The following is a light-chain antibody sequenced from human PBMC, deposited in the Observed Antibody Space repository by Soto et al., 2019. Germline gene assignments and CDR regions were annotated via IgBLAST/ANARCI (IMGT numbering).Light chain of an antibody. CDR2: ANY. Sequence: QPVLTQPPSVSGYPGQRVTISWYGSSANIARSTVNWYQQLPGTAPILLIYANYHRPSGLPDRFSASTSGTSASLAISGLLSEDEADYYCQSYDNSVGGSNVFXSGTKRTGL. V-gene: IGLV1-44*01. CDR1: SANIARST. CDR3: QSYDNSVGGSNV. J-gene: IGLJ1*01.